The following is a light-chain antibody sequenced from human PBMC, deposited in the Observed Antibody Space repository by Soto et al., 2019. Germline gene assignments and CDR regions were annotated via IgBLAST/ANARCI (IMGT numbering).Light chain of an antibody. CDR1: QSVSSSY. V-gene: IGKV3-20*01. Sequence: EIVLTQSPGTLSLSPGERATLSCRASQSVSSSYLAWYQQKPGQAPRLLIYGASSRASGIQDRFSGSGSGTDFTLTISRLEPEDFAVYYCQQYGSSPYTFGQWTKLEIK. CDR2: GAS. J-gene: IGKJ2*01. CDR3: QQYGSSPYT.